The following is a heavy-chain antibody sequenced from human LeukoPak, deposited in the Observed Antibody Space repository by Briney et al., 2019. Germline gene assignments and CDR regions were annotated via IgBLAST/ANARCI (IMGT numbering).Heavy chain of an antibody. CDR2: INPNSGGT. J-gene: IGHJ3*02. CDR1: GYTFTGYY. Sequence: ASVKVSCKASGYTFTGYYMHWVRQAPGQGLEWMGWINPNSGGTNYAQKFQGRVTMTRDTSISTAYMELSRLRSDDTAVYYCASLPVSRSYGAFDIWGQGTMVTVSS. D-gene: IGHD1-26*01. V-gene: IGHV1-2*02. CDR3: ASLPVSRSYGAFDI.